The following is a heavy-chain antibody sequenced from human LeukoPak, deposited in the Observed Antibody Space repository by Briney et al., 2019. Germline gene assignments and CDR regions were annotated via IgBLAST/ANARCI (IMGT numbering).Heavy chain of an antibody. CDR2: IYYSGST. D-gene: IGHD6-13*01. J-gene: IGHJ4*02. Sequence: SETLSLTCTVSGGTISSYYWSWIRQPPGKGLEWIGYIYYSGSTNYNPSLKSRGIISVDTFKNQFSLKLSSVTAADTAVYYCGGSSSWYVADYWGQGTLVTVSS. V-gene: IGHV4-59*01. CDR3: GGSSSWYVADY. CDR1: GGTISSYY.